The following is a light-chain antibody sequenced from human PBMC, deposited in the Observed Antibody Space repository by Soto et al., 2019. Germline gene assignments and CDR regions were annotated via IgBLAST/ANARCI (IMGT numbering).Light chain of an antibody. CDR1: PSISSW. Sequence: DIQMTQSPSTLSASVGDRVTITCRASPSISSWLAWYQQKPGKAPKLLIYQASSLESEVPSRFSGSGSGTEFTLVINSLQPDDFATYYCQQYYAYSWTFGQGTKVEIK. J-gene: IGKJ1*01. CDR3: QQYYAYSWT. V-gene: IGKV1-5*03. CDR2: QAS.